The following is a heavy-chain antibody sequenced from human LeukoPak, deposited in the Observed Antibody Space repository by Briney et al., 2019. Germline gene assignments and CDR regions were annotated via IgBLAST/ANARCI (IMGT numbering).Heavy chain of an antibody. V-gene: IGHV3-7*01. CDR3: ARDHVVGMPYY. D-gene: IGHD2-15*01. CDR1: GFTFSNYW. J-gene: IGHJ4*02. Sequence: GGSLRLSCAASGFTFSNYWMSWVRQAPGKWRDWVANIKQDGSETYYVDSVKGRFTISRDNAKNSLYLHMESLSAEATAVYYCARDHVVGMPYYWGQGTLVTVSS. CDR2: IKQDGSET.